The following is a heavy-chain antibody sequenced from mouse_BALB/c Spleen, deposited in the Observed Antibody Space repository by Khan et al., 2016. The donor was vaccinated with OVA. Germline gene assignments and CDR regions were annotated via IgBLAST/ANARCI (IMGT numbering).Heavy chain of an antibody. CDR2: LNPGSGDT. CDR3: TRGVDHYYNDGFAY. CDR1: GYTFTNYE. D-gene: IGHD1-1*01. Sequence: QVQLQQSGAELVRPGASVKLSCKASGYTFTNYEIHWVKQTPVHGLEWIGALNPGSGDTAYNQTFKGKATLTADKSSSTAYMQLSSLTSEDSAVTYCTRGVDHYYNDGFAYWGQGTLVTVSA. V-gene: IGHV1-15*01. J-gene: IGHJ3*01.